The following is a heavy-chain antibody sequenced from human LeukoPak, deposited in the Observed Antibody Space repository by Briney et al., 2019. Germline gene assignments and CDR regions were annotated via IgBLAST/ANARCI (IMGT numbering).Heavy chain of an antibody. Sequence: GGSLRLSCVASGFTSGFNFSEFGMSCVRQAPGKGLDWVASIKEDGSAKYSLDSVEGRFTISRDNAKNSLYLQMNSLRAEDTAVYYCARLHCSSTSCYWVPYYYYYMDVWGKGTTVTVSS. CDR2: IKEDGSAK. CDR3: ARLHCSSTSCYWVPYYYYYMDV. V-gene: IGHV3-7*01. D-gene: IGHD2-2*01. J-gene: IGHJ6*03. CDR1: GFNFSEFG.